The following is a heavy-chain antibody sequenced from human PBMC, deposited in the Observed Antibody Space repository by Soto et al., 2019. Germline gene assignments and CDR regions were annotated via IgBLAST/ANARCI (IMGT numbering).Heavy chain of an antibody. J-gene: IGHJ4*02. CDR3: ARVRYSYGFDY. CDR2: IYHSGST. CDR1: GGSIRSGGYS. Sequence: SETLSLTCAVSGGSIRSGGYSWSWIRQPPGKGLEWIGYIYHSGSTYYNPSLKSRVTISVDRSKNQFSLKLSSVTAADTAVYYCARVRYSYGFDYWGQGTLVTVSS. D-gene: IGHD5-18*01. V-gene: IGHV4-30-2*01.